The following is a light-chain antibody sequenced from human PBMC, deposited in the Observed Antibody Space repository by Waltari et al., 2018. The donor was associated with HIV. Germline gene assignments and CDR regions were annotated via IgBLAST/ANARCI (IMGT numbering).Light chain of an antibody. CDR1: SSDVGSYNL. V-gene: IGLV2-23*01. J-gene: IGLJ2*01. CDR3: CSCAGSSTVV. CDR2: EGS. Sequence: QSALTQPASVSGSPGQSITISCTGTSSDVGSYNLVSWYQQHPGKAPKLMIYEGSKGPSGVANGCASSKPGNTASLTISGPQAEDEADYYCCSCAGSSTVVFGGGTKLTVL.